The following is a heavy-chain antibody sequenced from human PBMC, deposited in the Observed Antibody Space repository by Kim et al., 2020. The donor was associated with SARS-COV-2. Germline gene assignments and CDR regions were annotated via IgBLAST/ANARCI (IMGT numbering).Heavy chain of an antibody. Sequence: GGSLRLSCAASGFTFSNYVMSWVRQAPGKGLEWVSAISGSGDSTYYADSVKGRFTISRDNSKNTLYLQMNSLRADDTAVYYCAKDRYGGTYYRVLDYWGQGTLVTVSS. CDR3: AKDRYGGTYYRVLDY. J-gene: IGHJ4*02. CDR2: ISGSGDST. D-gene: IGHD1-26*01. CDR1: GFTFSNYV. V-gene: IGHV3-23*01.